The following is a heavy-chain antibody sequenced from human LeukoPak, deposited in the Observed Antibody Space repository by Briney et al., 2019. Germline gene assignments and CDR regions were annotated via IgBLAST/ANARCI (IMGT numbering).Heavy chain of an antibody. D-gene: IGHD3-10*01. J-gene: IGHJ5*02. Sequence: SETLSLTCTVSGGSISSFYWSWIRQPPGKGLEWIGYIYYTGSTNYNPSLKSRVTISLDTSKNQFSLKLSSVTAADTAVYYCAREVMVRGAPATSWFDPWGQGTLVTVSS. CDR3: AREVMVRGAPATSWFDP. CDR1: GGSISSFY. V-gene: IGHV4-59*01. CDR2: IYYTGST.